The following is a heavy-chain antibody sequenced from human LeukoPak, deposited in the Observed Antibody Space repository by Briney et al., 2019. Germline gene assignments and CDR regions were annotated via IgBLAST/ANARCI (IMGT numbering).Heavy chain of an antibody. J-gene: IGHJ4*02. CDR2: IKSDGSET. Sequence: RLSCAASVLTFLKSWLNWVGQPARRGGDWIASIKSDGSETIYVDSVKGRFTISRDNAKNSLHLQMSSLKVEDTAVYYCASGTGWLIESWGQGTQVIVSS. D-gene: IGHD6-19*01. CDR1: VLTFLKSW. V-gene: IGHV3-7*01. CDR3: ASGTGWLIES.